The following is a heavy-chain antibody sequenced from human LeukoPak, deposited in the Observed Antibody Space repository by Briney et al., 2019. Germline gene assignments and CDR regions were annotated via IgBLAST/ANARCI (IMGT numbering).Heavy chain of an antibody. D-gene: IGHD5-18*01. CDR1: GGTFSSYA. Sequence: ASVKVSCKASGGTFSSYAISWVRQAPGQGLEWMGGIIPIFGTANYAQEFQGRVTITTDESTSTAYMELSSLRSEDTAVYYCARGSPVDTAMVDYWGQGTLVTVSS. CDR2: IIPIFGTA. CDR3: ARGSPVDTAMVDY. V-gene: IGHV1-69*05. J-gene: IGHJ4*02.